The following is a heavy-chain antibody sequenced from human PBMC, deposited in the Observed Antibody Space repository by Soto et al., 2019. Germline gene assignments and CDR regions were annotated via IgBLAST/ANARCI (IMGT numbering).Heavy chain of an antibody. CDR1: GYIFIDYF. J-gene: IGHJ4*02. CDR3: ARQLGTTMLTDQ. Sequence: ASVKVSCKASGYIFIDYFMHWVRQAPGQGLEWIGWINPNSGDSNYAQKFQGRVTMTRDTSISTAYMDLSRLRSDDTAVYYCARQLGTTMLTDQWGQGTLVTVSS. CDR2: INPNSGDS. D-gene: IGHD1-1*01. V-gene: IGHV1-2*02.